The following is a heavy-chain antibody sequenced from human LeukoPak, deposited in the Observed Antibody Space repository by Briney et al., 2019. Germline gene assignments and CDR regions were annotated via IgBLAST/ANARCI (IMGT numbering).Heavy chain of an antibody. CDR3: ARDRILDH. CDR1: GFTVSSNY. J-gene: IGHJ4*02. V-gene: IGHV3-66*01. D-gene: IGHD2-15*01. Sequence: GGSLRLSCAASGFTVSSNYMSWVRQAPGKGLEWVSVMYSDGRTYYADSVRGRFTISRDNSKNTLYLQMNSLRAEDTALYYCARDRILDHWGQGTLVTVSS. CDR2: MYSDGRT.